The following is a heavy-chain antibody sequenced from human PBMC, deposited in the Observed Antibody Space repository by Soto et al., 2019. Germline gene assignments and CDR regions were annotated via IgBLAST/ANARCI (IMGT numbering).Heavy chain of an antibody. CDR1: GGSISSGGYY. J-gene: IGHJ4*02. D-gene: IGHD1-26*01. CDR3: AREGGIVGATAADY. V-gene: IGHV4-31*03. CDR2: IYYSGST. Sequence: QVQLQESGPGLVKPSQTLSLTCTVSGGSISSGGYYWSWIRQHPGKGLEWIGYIYYSGSTYYNPYLKSRVTISVYTSKNRFYLKLSSVNAADTAVYDCAREGGIVGATAADYWGLGTLVTVSS.